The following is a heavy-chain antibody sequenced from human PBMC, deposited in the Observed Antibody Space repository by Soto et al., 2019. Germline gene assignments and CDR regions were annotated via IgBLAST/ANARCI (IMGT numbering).Heavy chain of an antibody. CDR3: ARGSSGVPVDACDI. Sequence: QVQLQESGPGLVKPSQTLSLPCTISVGSISSGGYYWSWIRQHPGKGLECIGYIYYSGSTYYNPSLQSRVTISVETSKNQSSLKLSSVTAAVTAVYYCARGSSGVPVDACDIWGQGTMVTVSS. CDR2: IYYSGST. D-gene: IGHD3-10*01. J-gene: IGHJ3*02. CDR1: VGSISSGGYY. V-gene: IGHV4-31*03.